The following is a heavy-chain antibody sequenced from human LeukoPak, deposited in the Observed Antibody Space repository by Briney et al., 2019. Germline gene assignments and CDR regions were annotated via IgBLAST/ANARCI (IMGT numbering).Heavy chain of an antibody. D-gene: IGHD6-19*01. CDR3: ARGFRSSGSYFDY. J-gene: IGHJ4*02. Sequence: GGSVTLLCAPSGFTFSIYWMRWARQAPGRGREWVANIKQDGSEIYYVHSVERRYTLSRDNAKNSLYLQMHSLRAEDSAVYYCARGFRSSGSYFDYWGQGTRVTVSS. CDR1: GFTFSIYW. V-gene: IGHV3-7*01. CDR2: IKQDGSEI.